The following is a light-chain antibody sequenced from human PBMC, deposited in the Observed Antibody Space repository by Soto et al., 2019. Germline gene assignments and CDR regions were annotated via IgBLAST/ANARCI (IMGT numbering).Light chain of an antibody. CDR3: QQYGSSRT. V-gene: IGKV3-20*01. CDR1: QSVSSSS. CDR2: GAS. Sequence: IVLTQSPGTLSLSPGERATLSCRASQSVSSSSLAWYQQKPGQAPRLLISGASSRATGIPDRFSGSGSGTDFTLTISRLEREDFAMYYCQQYGSSRTVGQGTKVDSK. J-gene: IGKJ1*01.